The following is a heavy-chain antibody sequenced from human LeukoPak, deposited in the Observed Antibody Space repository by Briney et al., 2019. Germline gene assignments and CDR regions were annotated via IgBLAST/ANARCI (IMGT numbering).Heavy chain of an antibody. CDR2: IYYSGST. V-gene: IGHV4-39*01. Sequence: SETLSLTCTVSGSSISNYYWGWIRQAPGKGREWIGSIYYSGSTYYNPTLKSRVTISVDTSKNQFSLKLSSVTAADTAVYYCACLGVVPAAMEGNAFDIWGQGTMVTVSS. CDR3: ACLGVVPAAMEGNAFDI. J-gene: IGHJ3*02. D-gene: IGHD2-2*01. CDR1: GSSISNYY.